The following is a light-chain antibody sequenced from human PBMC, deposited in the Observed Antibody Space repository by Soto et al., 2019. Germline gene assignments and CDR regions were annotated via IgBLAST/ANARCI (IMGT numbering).Light chain of an antibody. V-gene: IGLV2-8*01. CDR1: SSDAGGDNY. Sequence: QSALTQPPSASGAFGQSVTMSCAGTSSDAGGDNYGSGDQQHPSKAPKRMIYEVSERPTGVPDRFSRSKSGNTASLTVSGLQADDEADYYCSSYSGTNYHYVFGTGTKVTVL. CDR2: EVS. J-gene: IGLJ1*01. CDR3: SSYSGTNYHYV.